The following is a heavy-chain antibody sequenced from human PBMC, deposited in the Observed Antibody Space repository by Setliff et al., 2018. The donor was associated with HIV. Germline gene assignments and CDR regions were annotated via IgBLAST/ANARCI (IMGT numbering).Heavy chain of an antibody. Sequence: PGESLKISCTGSGYSFTNYWIGWVRQMPGKGLEWMGIIYPGDSDTRYSPSFQGQVTISADKSISTAYLQWSSLKASDTAMYYCARVRLGSGSYAGGDAFDIWGQGTMVTVSS. V-gene: IGHV5-51*01. D-gene: IGHD1-26*01. CDR2: IYPGDSDT. J-gene: IGHJ3*02. CDR1: GYSFTNYW. CDR3: ARVRLGSGSYAGGDAFDI.